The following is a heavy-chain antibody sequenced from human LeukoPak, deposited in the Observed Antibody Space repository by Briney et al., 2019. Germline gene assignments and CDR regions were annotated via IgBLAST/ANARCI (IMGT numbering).Heavy chain of an antibody. CDR3: ARFVGSGWYYIDY. Sequence: GGSLRLSCAASGFTLGSYSMNWVRQAPGKGLEWVSYISSSSSTIYYADSVKGRFTISRDNAKNSLYLQMNSLRDEDTAVYYCARFVGSGWYYIDYWGQGTLVTVSS. V-gene: IGHV3-48*02. J-gene: IGHJ4*02. CDR2: ISSSSSTI. CDR1: GFTLGSYS. D-gene: IGHD6-19*01.